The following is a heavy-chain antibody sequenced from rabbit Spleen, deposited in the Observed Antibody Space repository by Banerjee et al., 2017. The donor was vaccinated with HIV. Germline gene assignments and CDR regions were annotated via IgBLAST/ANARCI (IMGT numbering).Heavy chain of an antibody. V-gene: IGHV1S69*01. CDR3: VRDTWHFKL. CDR1: RFSLNDYV. CDR2: ITSGANI. D-gene: IGHD3-1*01. J-gene: IGHJ4*01. Sequence: QSVEESGGRLVTPGTPLTLTCTASRFSLNDYVMTWVRQAPGKGLEWIGLITSGANIYYASWAKGRFTISKTSTTVDLKITSPTTEDTATYFCVRDTWHFKLWGQGTLITVS.